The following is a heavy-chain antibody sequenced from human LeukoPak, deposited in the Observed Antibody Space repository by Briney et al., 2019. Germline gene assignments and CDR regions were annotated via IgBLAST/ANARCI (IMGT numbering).Heavy chain of an antibody. CDR2: IRYDGSNK. Sequence: GGSLRLSCAASGFTFSSYGMHWVRQAPGKGLEWVAFIRYDGSNKYYADSVKGRFTTPRDNSKNTLYLQMNSLRAEDTAVYYCAKDFRYLVVAAHAAFDIWGQGTMVTVSS. J-gene: IGHJ3*02. V-gene: IGHV3-30*02. D-gene: IGHD2-15*01. CDR1: GFTFSSYG. CDR3: AKDFRYLVVAAHAAFDI.